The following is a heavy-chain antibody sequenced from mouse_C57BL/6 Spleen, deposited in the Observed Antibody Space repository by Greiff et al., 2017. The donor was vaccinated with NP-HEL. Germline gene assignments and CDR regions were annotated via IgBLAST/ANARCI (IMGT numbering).Heavy chain of an antibody. J-gene: IGHJ2*01. Sequence: VQLQQSGAELVRPGASVKLSCTASGFNIKDDYMHWVKQRPEQGLEWIGWIDPENGDTEYASKFQGKATITADTSSNTAYLQLSSLTSEDTAVYYCTTSAYNSKDYFDYWGQGTTLTVSS. CDR2: IDPENGDT. D-gene: IGHD2-5*01. V-gene: IGHV14-4*01. CDR3: TTSAYNSKDYFDY. CDR1: GFNIKDDY.